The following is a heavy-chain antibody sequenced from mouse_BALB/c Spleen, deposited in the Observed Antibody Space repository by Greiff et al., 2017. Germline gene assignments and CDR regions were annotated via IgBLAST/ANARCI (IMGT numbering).Heavy chain of an antibody. CDR3: TVVAENYAMDY. J-gene: IGHJ4*01. D-gene: IGHD1-1*01. CDR2: IYPSDSYT. CDR1: GYTFTSYW. V-gene: IGHV1-69*02. Sequence: VQLQQPGAELVRPGASVKLSCKASGYTFTSYWINWVKQRPGQGLEWIGNIYPSDSYTNYNQKFKDKATLTVDKSSSTAYMQLSSPTSEDSAVYYCTVVAENYAMDYWGQGTSVTVSS.